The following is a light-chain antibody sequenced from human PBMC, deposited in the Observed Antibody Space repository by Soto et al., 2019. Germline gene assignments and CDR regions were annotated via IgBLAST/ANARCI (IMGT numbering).Light chain of an antibody. CDR3: QQYGSSPRIT. CDR1: QSFSSSY. J-gene: IGKJ3*01. Sequence: EIVLTQSPGTLSLSPGERATLSCRASQSFSSSYLAWYQQKPGQAPRLLIYAASSRATGIPDRFSGSVSGTDFTLTISRLEPEDFPVYYCQQYGSSPRITFGPGTKVDIK. CDR2: AAS. V-gene: IGKV3-20*01.